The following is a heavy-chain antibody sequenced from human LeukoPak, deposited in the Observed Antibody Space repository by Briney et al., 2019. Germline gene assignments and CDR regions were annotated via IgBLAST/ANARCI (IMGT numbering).Heavy chain of an antibody. D-gene: IGHD3-9*01. CDR2: ISGSGGST. CDR1: GFTFSSYA. Sequence: GGSLRLACAASGFTFSSYAMSSVRQAPGKGLEWVSAISGSGGSTYYADSVKGRFTISRDNSKNTLYLQMNSLGAEDTAVYYCAKCSYDILTGYPIWFDPWGQGTLVTVSS. CDR3: AKCSYDILTGYPIWFDP. J-gene: IGHJ5*02. V-gene: IGHV3-23*01.